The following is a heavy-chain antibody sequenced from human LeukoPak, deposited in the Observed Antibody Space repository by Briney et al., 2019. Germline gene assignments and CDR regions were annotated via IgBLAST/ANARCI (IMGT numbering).Heavy chain of an antibody. V-gene: IGHV1-18*01. CDR1: GYTFTSYG. CDR3: SRDSGYCSGGSCWYFDF. CDR2: ISAYSGGT. D-gene: IGHD2-15*01. J-gene: IGHJ4*02. Sequence: ASVKVSCKASGYTFTSYGISWVRQAPGQGLEWMGWISAYSGGTNFAQKFQGRVTMTRDTSMSTAYMELSRLKSDDTAVYYCSRDSGYCSGGSCWYFDFWGQGTLVTVSA.